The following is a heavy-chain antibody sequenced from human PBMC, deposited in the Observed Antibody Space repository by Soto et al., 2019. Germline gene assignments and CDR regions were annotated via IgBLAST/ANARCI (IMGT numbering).Heavy chain of an antibody. J-gene: IGHJ5*02. CDR1: GYTFSNYV. V-gene: IGHV1-69*01. D-gene: IGHD3-10*01. CDR2: IVPMSATT. Sequence: QVQLLQSGAEVKKPGSSVKVSCKASGYTFSNYVISWVRQAPGQGLEWMGGIVPMSATTNYVQKFQGRLTITADEPTSSAYMELSSLRSEDTAVYYCAREWGGDVDLWGQGTLVTVSS. CDR3: AREWGGDVDL.